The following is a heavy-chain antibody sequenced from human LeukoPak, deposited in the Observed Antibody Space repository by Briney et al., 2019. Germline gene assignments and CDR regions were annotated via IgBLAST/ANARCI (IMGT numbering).Heavy chain of an antibody. CDR1: GGSISSGDFY. D-gene: IGHD4-23*01. CDR3: ARDRGDYGGNSGDAFDI. J-gene: IGHJ3*02. CDR2: IYYSGST. V-gene: IGHV4-30-4*01. Sequence: SQTLSLTCTVPGGSISSGDFYWSWIRQPPGKGLEWIGYIYYSGSTYYNPSLKSRVTISVDTSKNQFSLKLSSVTAADTAVYYCARDRGDYGGNSGDAFDIWGQGTMVTVSS.